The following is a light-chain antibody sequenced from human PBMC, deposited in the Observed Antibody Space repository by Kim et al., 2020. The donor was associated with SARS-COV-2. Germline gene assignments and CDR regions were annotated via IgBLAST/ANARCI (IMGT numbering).Light chain of an antibody. Sequence: QPVIISCSGNNSNIGSHYVYWYQQFPGTAPRLLISRNNLRPSGVPDRFSGSKSGTSASLTISGLRSEDEADYYCASWDDSLTPLYVFATGTKVTVL. V-gene: IGLV1-47*01. CDR3: ASWDDSLTPLYV. CDR1: NSNIGSHY. J-gene: IGLJ1*01. CDR2: RNN.